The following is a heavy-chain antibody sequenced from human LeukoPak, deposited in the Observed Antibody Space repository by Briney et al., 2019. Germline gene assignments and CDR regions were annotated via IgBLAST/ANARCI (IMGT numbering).Heavy chain of an antibody. Sequence: GGSLRLSCAASGFTFSSYSMNWVRQAPGKGLEWVSYISSSSSTIYYADSVKGRFTISRDNAKNSLCLQMNSLRAEDTAVYYCAREEPYYYDSSGYSPDYWGQGTLVTVSS. CDR3: AREEPYYYDSSGYSPDY. J-gene: IGHJ4*02. D-gene: IGHD3-22*01. CDR1: GFTFSSYS. CDR2: ISSSSSTI. V-gene: IGHV3-48*04.